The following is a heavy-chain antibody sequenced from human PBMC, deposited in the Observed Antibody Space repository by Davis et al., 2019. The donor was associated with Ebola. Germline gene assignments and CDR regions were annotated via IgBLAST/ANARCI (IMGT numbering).Heavy chain of an antibody. CDR1: GGSISSSNW. CDR3: ARDSSGDAFDM. CDR2: IYHSGST. V-gene: IGHV4-4*02. J-gene: IGHJ3*02. Sequence: PSETLSLTCAVSGGSISSSNWWSWVRQPPGKGLEWIGEIYHSGSTNYNPSLESRVTISIDTSKNRFSLKLSSVTAADTALYYCARDSSGDAFDMWGQGTMVTVSS.